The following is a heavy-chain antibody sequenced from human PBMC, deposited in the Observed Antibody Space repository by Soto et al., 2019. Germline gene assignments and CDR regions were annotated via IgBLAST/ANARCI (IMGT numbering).Heavy chain of an antibody. Sequence: SETLSLTCTFSCGSINSGGYSWTCIQQPPLKGLEWIGFIYHTGTTYYNPSLKSRVTISVDRSKNQFSLKLNSVTAADTAVYYCARGVNYYDSSGSPWFDPWGQGALVTVSS. CDR1: CGSINSGGYS. CDR3: ARGVNYYDSSGSPWFDP. CDR2: IYHTGTT. V-gene: IGHV4-30-2*01. J-gene: IGHJ5*02. D-gene: IGHD3-22*01.